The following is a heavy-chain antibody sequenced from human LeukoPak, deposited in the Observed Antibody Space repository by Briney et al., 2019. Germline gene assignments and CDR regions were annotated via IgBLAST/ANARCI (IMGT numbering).Heavy chain of an antibody. CDR1: GGSISSGSYY. CDR2: IYTSGST. D-gene: IGHD3-3*01. V-gene: IGHV4-61*02. CDR3: ASTTTNHYDFWSESFNWFDP. Sequence: PSETLSLTCTVSGGSISSGSYYWSWIRQPAGKGLEWIGRIYTSGSTNYNPSLKSRVTISVDTSKNQFSLKLSSVTAADTAVYYCASTTTNHYDFWSESFNWFDPWGQGTLVTVSS. J-gene: IGHJ5*02.